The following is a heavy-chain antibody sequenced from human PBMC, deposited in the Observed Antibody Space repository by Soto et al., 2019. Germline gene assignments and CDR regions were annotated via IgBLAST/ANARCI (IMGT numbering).Heavy chain of an antibody. V-gene: IGHV3-74*01. Sequence: GGSLRLSCAASGFSFSRHWMHWVRQPPGKGLVWVSRINGNGSTTSDADFVKGRVTISRDNAKNTLYQQMNSMRDEDTAVYYCVRALAGSRNGFDIWGQGTVVTVSS. J-gene: IGHJ3*02. CDR3: VRALAGSRNGFDI. CDR1: GFSFSRHW. D-gene: IGHD6-19*01. CDR2: INGNGSTT.